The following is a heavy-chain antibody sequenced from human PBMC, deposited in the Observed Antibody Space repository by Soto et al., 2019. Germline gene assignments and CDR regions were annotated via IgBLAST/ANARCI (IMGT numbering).Heavy chain of an antibody. J-gene: IGHJ3*02. CDR1: GFIFSSYA. CDR2: ISGSGGTT. D-gene: IGHD6-19*01. CDR3: AKRFAYSSGLDGFDI. Sequence: GGSLRLSCAASGFIFSSYAMTWVRQAPGKGLEWVSGISGSGGTTYYADSVKGRFTISRDNSKNTLYLQMNSLRAEDSAIYYCAKRFAYSSGLDGFDIWGQGTMVTVS. V-gene: IGHV3-23*01.